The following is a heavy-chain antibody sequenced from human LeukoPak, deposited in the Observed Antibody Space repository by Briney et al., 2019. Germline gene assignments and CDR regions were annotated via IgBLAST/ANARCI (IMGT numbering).Heavy chain of an antibody. J-gene: IGHJ4*02. CDR2: ISGSGGST. CDR1: GFTFSSYA. V-gene: IGHV3-23*01. Sequence: GGSLRLSCAASGFTFSSYAMSWVRQAPGKGLEWVSAISGSGGSTYYADSVKGRFTISRDNSKNTLYLQMNSLSAEDTAVYYCAKGRYYGSGSYYNNFDYWGQGTLVTVSS. CDR3: AKGRYYGSGSYYNNFDY. D-gene: IGHD3-10*01.